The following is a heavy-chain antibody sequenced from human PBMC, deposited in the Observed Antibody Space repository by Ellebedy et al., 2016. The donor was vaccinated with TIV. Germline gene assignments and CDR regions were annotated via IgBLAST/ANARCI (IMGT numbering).Heavy chain of an antibody. CDR2: VNPSGGST. V-gene: IGHV1-46*01. J-gene: IGHJ6*02. D-gene: IGHD1-26*01. CDR1: GYTFTSYY. CDR3: AREFSGNGMDV. Sequence: ASVKVSXKASGYTFTSYYMHWVRQAPGQGLEWMGIVNPSGGSTSYAQKFQGRVTMTRDTSTSTVYMELSSLRSEDTAVYYCAREFSGNGMDVWGQGTTVTVSS.